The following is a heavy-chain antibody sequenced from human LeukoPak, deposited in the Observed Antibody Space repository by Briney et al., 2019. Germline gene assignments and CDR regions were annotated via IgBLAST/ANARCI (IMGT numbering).Heavy chain of an antibody. CDR3: ARGRGHSSSWYYYYYYGMDV. V-gene: IGHV1-18*01. D-gene: IGHD6-13*01. CDR2: ISAYNGNT. J-gene: IGHJ6*02. CDR1: GYTFTSYG. Sequence: ASVKVSCKASGYTFTSYGFSWVRQAPGQGLEWMGWISAYNGNTNYAQKLQGRVTMTTDTSTSTAYMELMSLRSDDTAVYYCARGRGHSSSWYYYYYYGMDVWGQGTTVTVSS.